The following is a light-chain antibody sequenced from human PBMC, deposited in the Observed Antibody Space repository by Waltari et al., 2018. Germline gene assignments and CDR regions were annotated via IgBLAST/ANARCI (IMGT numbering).Light chain of an antibody. J-gene: IGKJ2*01. CDR3: QQYYSIPYT. Sequence: DIVMTQSPDSLAVSLVERATIHCKSSQSVLHSSNNKNYLAWYQQKPGQPPKLLIYWASTRESGVPDRFSGSGSGTDFTLTISSLQAEDVAVYYCQQYYSIPYTFGQGTKLEIK. V-gene: IGKV4-1*01. CDR1: QSVLHSSNNKNY. CDR2: WAS.